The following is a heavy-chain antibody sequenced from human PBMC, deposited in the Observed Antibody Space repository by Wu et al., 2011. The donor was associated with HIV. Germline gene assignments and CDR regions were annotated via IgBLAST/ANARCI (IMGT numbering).Heavy chain of an antibody. D-gene: IGHD3-22*01. J-gene: IGHJ4*02. Sequence: QVQLVQSGAEVKKPGASVKVSCKASGYTLTTYYIHWVRQAPGQGLEWMGIINPTGGSTSYAEKFQGRVTMTRDTSTSTVYMELSSLTSEDTAVYYCARAPNYDNSDYFSLWGQGTLVTVSS. CDR1: GYTLTTYY. CDR2: INPTGGST. V-gene: IGHV1-46*01. CDR3: ARAPNYDNSDYFSL.